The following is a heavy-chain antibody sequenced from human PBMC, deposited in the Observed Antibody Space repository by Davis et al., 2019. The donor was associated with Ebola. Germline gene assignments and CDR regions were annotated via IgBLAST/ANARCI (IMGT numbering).Heavy chain of an antibody. CDR2: INPNSGGT. CDR1: GYTFTGYY. Sequence: ASVKVSCKASGYTFTGYYMHWVRQAPGQGLEWMGRINPNSGGTNYAQKFQGRVTMTRDTSISTAYMELSRLRSDDTAVYYCATYVWGSYRPDYWGQGTLVTVSS. J-gene: IGHJ4*02. D-gene: IGHD3-16*02. V-gene: IGHV1-2*06. CDR3: ATYVWGSYRPDY.